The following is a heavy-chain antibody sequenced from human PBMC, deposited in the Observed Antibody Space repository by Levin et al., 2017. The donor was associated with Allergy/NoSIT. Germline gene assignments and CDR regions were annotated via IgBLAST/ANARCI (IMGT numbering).Heavy chain of an antibody. CDR2: ISGSGEST. J-gene: IGHJ2*01. V-gene: IGHV3-23*01. Sequence: GGSLRLSCAASGLTFSRYAVNWVRRAPGKGLEWVSVISGSGESTYYADSVKGRFTISRDNSKNTVFLQMNRLRVEDTAISYCAKDSLHEEVSANFWYFDLWGRGTQVTVSS. CDR3: AKDSLHEEVSANFWYFDL. CDR1: GLTFSRYA. D-gene: IGHD2-15*01.